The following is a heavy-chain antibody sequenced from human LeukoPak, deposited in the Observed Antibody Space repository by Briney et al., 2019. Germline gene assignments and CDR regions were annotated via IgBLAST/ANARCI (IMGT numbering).Heavy chain of an antibody. CDR3: ARVYHYYYYYMDV. V-gene: IGHV4-4*09. D-gene: IGHD5/OR15-5a*01. CDR1: GGSISSYY. Sequence: PSETLSLTCTVSGGSISSYYWSWIRQPPGKGLEWIGYIYTSGSTNYDPSLKSRVTMSVDTSKNQFSLKLSSVTAADTAVYYCARVYHYYYYYMDVWGKGTTVTVSS. J-gene: IGHJ6*03. CDR2: IYTSGST.